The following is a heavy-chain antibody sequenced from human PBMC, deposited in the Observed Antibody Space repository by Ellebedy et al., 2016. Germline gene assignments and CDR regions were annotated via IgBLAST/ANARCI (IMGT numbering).Heavy chain of an antibody. Sequence: GGSLRLSCAASGFTFSSYSMNWVRQAPGEGLEWVSYISSSSSTIYYADSVKGRFTISRDNAKNSLYLQMNSLRAEDTAVYYCARDPENSSWYGSGMDVWGQGTTVTVSS. CDR1: GFTFSSYS. J-gene: IGHJ6*02. V-gene: IGHV3-48*01. CDR2: ISSSSSTI. D-gene: IGHD6-13*01. CDR3: ARDPENSSWYGSGMDV.